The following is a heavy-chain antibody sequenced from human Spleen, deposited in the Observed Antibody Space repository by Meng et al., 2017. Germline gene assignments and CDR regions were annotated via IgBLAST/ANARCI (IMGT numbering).Heavy chain of an antibody. V-gene: IGHV4-34*01. CDR1: GGSLSYYY. CDR2: INHSGST. D-gene: IGHD4-11*01. J-gene: IGHJ4*02. CDR3: ARGPTTMAHDFDY. Sequence: QVQVQQWGGGLLKPSETPSLTCVVSGGSLSYYYWSWIRQPPGKGLEWIGEINHSGSTNYNPSLESRATISVDTSQNNLSLKLSSVTAADSAVYYCARGPTTMAHDFDYWGQGTLVTVSS.